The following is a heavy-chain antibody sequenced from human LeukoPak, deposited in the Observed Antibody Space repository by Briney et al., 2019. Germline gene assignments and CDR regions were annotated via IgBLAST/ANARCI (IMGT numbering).Heavy chain of an antibody. D-gene: IGHD6-19*01. Sequence: GGSLRLSCAASGFTFSSYWMNWVRQAPGKGLVWVSRIASDGSSTTYADSVKGRFTISRDNSKNTLYLQMNSLRAEDTAVYYCAAAVPGSYSFDYWGQGTLVTVSS. V-gene: IGHV3-74*01. J-gene: IGHJ4*02. CDR2: IASDGSST. CDR3: AAAVPGSYSFDY. CDR1: GFTFSSYW.